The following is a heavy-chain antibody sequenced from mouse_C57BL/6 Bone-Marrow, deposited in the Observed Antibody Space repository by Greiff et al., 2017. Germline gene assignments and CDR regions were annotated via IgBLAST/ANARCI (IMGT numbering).Heavy chain of an antibody. CDR2: ISNGGGST. D-gene: IGHD1-1*01. Sequence: EVQLVESGGGLVQPGGSLKLSCAASGFTFSDYYMYWVRQTPEKRLEWVAYISNGGGSTYNPDTVKGRFTISRDNAKNTLYLQMSRLKSEDTAMYYCARHGYGSSFAYWGQGTLVTVSA. V-gene: IGHV5-12*01. CDR3: ARHGYGSSFAY. J-gene: IGHJ3*01. CDR1: GFTFSDYY.